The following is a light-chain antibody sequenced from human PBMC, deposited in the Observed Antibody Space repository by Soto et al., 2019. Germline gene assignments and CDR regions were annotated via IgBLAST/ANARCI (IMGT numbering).Light chain of an antibody. CDR2: DAS. CDR1: QSVRTY. CDR3: HQRNWPPYA. V-gene: IGKV3-11*01. J-gene: IGKJ2*01. Sequence: EIVLTQSPATLSLSPGERATLSCRASQSVRTYLAWYQQQPGQAPRLLIYDASTRATGIPARFSGSGSGTDFTLTIRSLEPEDSAVYYCHQRNWPPYACGRGTKLEIK.